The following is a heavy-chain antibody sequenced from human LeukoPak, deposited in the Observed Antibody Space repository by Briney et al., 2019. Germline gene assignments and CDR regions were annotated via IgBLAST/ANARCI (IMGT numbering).Heavy chain of an antibody. J-gene: IGHJ6*02. V-gene: IGHV3-74*01. CDR1: GFTFSNYW. CDR3: AKVTVTYYYYGMDV. Sequence: GGSLRLSCAASGFTFSNYWMHWVRQAPGKGPVWVAHVDGDMSRTTYADSVEGRFSISRDNTRNTVYLQMNSLRAEDMAVYYCAKVTVTYYYYGMDVWGQGTTVTVSS. CDR2: VDGDMSRT. D-gene: IGHD4-17*01.